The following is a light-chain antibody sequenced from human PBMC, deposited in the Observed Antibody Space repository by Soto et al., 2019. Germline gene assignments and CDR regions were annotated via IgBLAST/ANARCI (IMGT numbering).Light chain of an antibody. Sequence: SVLTPPPSVSGAPGQRVTISCTGSSSNIGAGYYVHWYQQLPGTAPKLLIYGNSNRPSGVPDRFSGSKSGTSASLAITWLQAEDEADYYCQSYDSSLSGSYVFGTGTKVTVL. J-gene: IGLJ1*01. V-gene: IGLV1-40*01. CDR2: GNS. CDR3: QSYDSSLSGSYV. CDR1: SSNIGAGYY.